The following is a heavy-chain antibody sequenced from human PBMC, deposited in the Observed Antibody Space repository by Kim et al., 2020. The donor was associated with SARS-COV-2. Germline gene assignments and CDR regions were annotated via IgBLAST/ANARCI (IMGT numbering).Heavy chain of an antibody. D-gene: IGHD3-10*01. Sequence: YADSVKGRFTISRDNSKNTLYLQMNSLRAEDTAVYYCATELRGVIPCFDYWGQGTLVTVSS. V-gene: IGHV3-23*01. CDR3: ATELRGVIPCFDY. J-gene: IGHJ4*02.